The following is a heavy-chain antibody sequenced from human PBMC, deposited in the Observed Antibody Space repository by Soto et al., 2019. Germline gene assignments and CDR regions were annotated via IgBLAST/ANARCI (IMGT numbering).Heavy chain of an antibody. Sequence: SETLSLTCTVSGGAINSYYWTWIRQPAGKGLEWIGRIYSSGSTKYNPSLQSRVTMSLDTSKNQFSLRLTSVTAADTAVYYCARGQRFSDWFDPWGQGTCVTGS. CDR1: GGAINSYY. J-gene: IGHJ5*02. D-gene: IGHD3-3*01. CDR3: ARGQRFSDWFDP. V-gene: IGHV4-4*07. CDR2: IYSSGST.